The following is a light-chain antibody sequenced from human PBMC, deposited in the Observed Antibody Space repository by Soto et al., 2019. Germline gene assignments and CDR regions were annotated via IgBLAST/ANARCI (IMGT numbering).Light chain of an antibody. V-gene: IGLV2-23*01. CDR3: FSYAGRDTLVV. CDR2: EAT. Sequence: QSALTQPASVSGSPGQSITISCTGTSSDLGSYNRVSWYQHHPGKAPKLIIYEATKRPSGISSRFSGSKSGYTASLTISGLQAEDEAFYSCFSYAGRDTLVVSGGGTKLTVL. CDR1: SSDLGSYNR. J-gene: IGLJ2*01.